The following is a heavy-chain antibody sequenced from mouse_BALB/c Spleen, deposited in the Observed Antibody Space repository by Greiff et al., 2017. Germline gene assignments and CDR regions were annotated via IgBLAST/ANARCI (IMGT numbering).Heavy chain of an antibody. CDR1: GFSLTSYG. D-gene: IGHD2-14*01. Sequence: QVQLQQSGPDLVAPSQSLSITCTVSGFSLTSYGVHWVRQPPGKGLEWLVVIWSDGSTTYNSALKSRLSISKDNSKSQVFLKMNSLQTDDTAMYYCARHGYREDYYAMDYWGQGTSVTVSS. CDR2: IWSDGST. J-gene: IGHJ4*01. V-gene: IGHV2-6-2*01. CDR3: ARHGYREDYYAMDY.